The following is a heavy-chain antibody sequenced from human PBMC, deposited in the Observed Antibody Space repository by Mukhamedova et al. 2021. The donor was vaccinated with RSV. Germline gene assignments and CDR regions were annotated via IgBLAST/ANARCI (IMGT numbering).Heavy chain of an antibody. CDR2: IRQDGNEI. CDR3: ARIGGVWYFDL. CDR1: YW. Sequence: YWMGWVRQAPGKGLEWVANIRQDGNEIYYLDSVRGRLTISRDSAKNSLYLQMNSLRAEDTAVYYCARIGGVWYFDLWGRGTL. D-gene: IGHD2-8*02. J-gene: IGHJ2*01. V-gene: IGHV3-7*03.